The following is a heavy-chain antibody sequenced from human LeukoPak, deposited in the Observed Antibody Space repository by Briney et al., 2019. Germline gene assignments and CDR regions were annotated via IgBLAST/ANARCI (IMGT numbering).Heavy chain of an antibody. Sequence: ASVKVSFKASGYTFTSYGISWVRQAPGQGLAWMGWISAYNGNTNYAQKLPGRVTMTTDTSTSTAYMELRSLRSDDTAVYYCARDLIAARPNWYDPWGQGTLVTVSS. D-gene: IGHD6-6*01. CDR2: ISAYNGNT. J-gene: IGHJ5*02. V-gene: IGHV1-18*01. CDR1: GYTFTSYG. CDR3: ARDLIAARPNWYDP.